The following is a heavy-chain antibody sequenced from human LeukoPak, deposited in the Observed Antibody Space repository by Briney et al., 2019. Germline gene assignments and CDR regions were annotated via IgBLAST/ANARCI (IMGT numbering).Heavy chain of an antibody. Sequence: PSETLSLTCTVSGGSISSYYWSWIRQPPGKGLEWIGYINYSGSTNYNPSLKSRVTISVDTSKNQFSLKLSSVTAADTAVYYCARDRASIAAAGGWDSWFDPWGQGTLVTVSS. CDR1: GGSISSYY. CDR2: INYSGST. CDR3: ARDRASIAAAGGWDSWFDP. V-gene: IGHV4-59*01. D-gene: IGHD6-13*01. J-gene: IGHJ5*02.